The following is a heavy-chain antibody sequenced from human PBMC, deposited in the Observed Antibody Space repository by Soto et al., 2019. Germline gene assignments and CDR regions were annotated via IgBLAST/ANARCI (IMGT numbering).Heavy chain of an antibody. CDR2: INPNSGGT. D-gene: IGHD3-10*01. CDR1: GYTFTGYY. Sequence: SVKVSCKASGYTFTGYYMHWVRQAPGQGLEWMGWINPNSGGTNYAQKFQGRVTMTRDTSISTAYMELSRLRSDDTAVYYCSSSMVRGVIHAGFDPWGQGTLVTVSS. V-gene: IGHV1-2*02. CDR3: SSSMVRGVIHAGFDP. J-gene: IGHJ5*02.